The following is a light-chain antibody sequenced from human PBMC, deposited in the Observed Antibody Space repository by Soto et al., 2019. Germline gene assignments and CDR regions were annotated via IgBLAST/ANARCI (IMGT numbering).Light chain of an antibody. CDR1: QSVGTN. J-gene: IGKJ5*01. Sequence: IVMTQSPATLSVSPGERAILSCRASQSVGTNLAWYQQKPGQAPRLLIYGASTRATGFPARFSASGSGTEFTLSISSLQSEDFAVYYCQQYYKWPPITFGQGTRLEIK. CDR2: GAS. V-gene: IGKV3-15*01. CDR3: QQYYKWPPIT.